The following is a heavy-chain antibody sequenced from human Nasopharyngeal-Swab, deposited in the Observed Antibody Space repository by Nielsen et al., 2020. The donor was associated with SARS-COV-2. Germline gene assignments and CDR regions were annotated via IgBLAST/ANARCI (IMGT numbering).Heavy chain of an antibody. V-gene: IGHV1-69*13. CDR3: ARDLSPGYYYYYMDV. CDR1: GGTSSSYA. Sequence: SVKVSCKASGGTSSSYAISWVRQAPGQGLEWMGGIIPIFGTANYAQKFQGRVTITADESTSTAYMELSSLRSEDTAVYYCARDLSPGYYYYYMDVWGKGTTVTVSS. D-gene: IGHD3-10*01. CDR2: IIPIFGTA. J-gene: IGHJ6*03.